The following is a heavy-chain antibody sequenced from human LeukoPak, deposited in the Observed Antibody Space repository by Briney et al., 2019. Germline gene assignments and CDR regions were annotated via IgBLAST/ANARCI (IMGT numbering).Heavy chain of an antibody. D-gene: IGHD6-19*01. CDR1: GGSISSYY. J-gene: IGHJ4*02. CDR2: IYYSGST. Sequence: SETLSLTCTVSGGSISSYYWSWIRQPPGKGREGIGYIYYSGSTNYNPSLKSRVTISVDTSKNQFSLKLSSVTAADTAVYYCARLGRYSSGWFLDYWGQGTLVTVSS. V-gene: IGHV4-59*01. CDR3: ARLGRYSSGWFLDY.